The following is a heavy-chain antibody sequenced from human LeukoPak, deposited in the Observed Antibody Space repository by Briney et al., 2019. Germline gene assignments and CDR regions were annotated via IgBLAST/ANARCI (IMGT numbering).Heavy chain of an antibody. CDR2: ISYDGSNK. D-gene: IGHD6-19*01. CDR3: VRALDSSGWNGRDY. CDR1: GFTFSRSW. Sequence: GGSLRLSCAASGFTFSRSWMHWVRQAPGKGLEWVAVISYDGSNKDYADSVKGRFTISRDKSKNTLYLQMNSLRPEDTAVYYCVRALDSSGWNGRDYWGQGTLVTVSS. J-gene: IGHJ4*02. V-gene: IGHV3-30-3*01.